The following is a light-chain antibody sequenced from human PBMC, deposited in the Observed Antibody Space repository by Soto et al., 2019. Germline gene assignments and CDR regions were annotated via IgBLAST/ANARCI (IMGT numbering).Light chain of an antibody. J-gene: IGKJ4*01. Sequence: EIVMTQSPATLSVSPGERATLSCGASQSVSSNLAWYQRKPGQAPRLLIYGASTRATGIPARFSGSGSGTEFTLTISSLQSEDFAVYYCQQYNSWPPITFGGGTKVEIK. CDR2: GAS. CDR1: QSVSSN. CDR3: QQYNSWPPIT. V-gene: IGKV3-15*01.